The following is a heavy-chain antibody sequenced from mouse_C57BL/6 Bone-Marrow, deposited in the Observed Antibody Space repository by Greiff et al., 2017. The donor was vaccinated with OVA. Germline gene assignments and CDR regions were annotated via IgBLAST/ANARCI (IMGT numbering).Heavy chain of an antibody. V-gene: IGHV1-62-2*01. J-gene: IGHJ2*01. CDR3: SGHEVWVTGTGDYYFDY. Sequence: QVQLQQSGAELVKPGASVKLSCKASGYTFTEYTIHWVKQRAGQGLEWIGWFYPGSGSRKYNEKFKEKATLTADKAARTVEMELRRWTTEDAAVYFCSGHEVWVTGTGDYYFDYWGQGTTLTVSS. D-gene: IGHD4-1*01. CDR2: FYPGSGSR. CDR1: GYTFTEYT.